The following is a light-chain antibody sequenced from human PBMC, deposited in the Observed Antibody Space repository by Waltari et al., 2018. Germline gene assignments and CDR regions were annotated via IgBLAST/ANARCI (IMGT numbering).Light chain of an antibody. CDR1: SSDVGGYNY. Sequence: QYALTQPPSASGSPGQSVAISCTGTSSDVGGYNYVSWYQQHPGKAPKLMIYEVNKRPSGVPDRFSGSKSGNTASLTVSGLQAEDEADYYCSSYAGSDIWVFGGGTRLTVL. CDR3: SSYAGSDIWV. V-gene: IGLV2-8*01. CDR2: EVN. J-gene: IGLJ3*02.